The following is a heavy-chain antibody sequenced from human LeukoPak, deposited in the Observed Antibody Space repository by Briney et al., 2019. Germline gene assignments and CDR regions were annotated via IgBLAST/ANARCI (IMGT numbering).Heavy chain of an antibody. CDR3: ATDPGWFDP. CDR1: GYTFTSYA. V-gene: IGHV1-3*01. J-gene: IGHJ5*02. Sequence: GASVKVSCKASGYTFTSYAMHWVRQAPGQRLEWMGWINAGNGNTKYSQKFQGRVTMTEDTSTDTAYMELSSLRSEDTAVYYCATDPGWFDPWGQGTLVTVSS. CDR2: INAGNGNT.